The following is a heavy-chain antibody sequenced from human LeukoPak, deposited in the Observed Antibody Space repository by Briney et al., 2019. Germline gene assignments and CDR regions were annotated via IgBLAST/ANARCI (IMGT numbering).Heavy chain of an antibody. Sequence: SETLSLTCTVSGGSISGYYWSWIRQPPGKGLEWIGEINHSGSTNYNPSLKSRVTISVDTSKNQFSLKLSSVTAADTAVYYCARENIGDYGGNKSFDYWGQGTLVTVSS. CDR3: ARENIGDYGGNKSFDY. V-gene: IGHV4-34*01. D-gene: IGHD4-23*01. J-gene: IGHJ4*02. CDR2: INHSGST. CDR1: GGSISGYY.